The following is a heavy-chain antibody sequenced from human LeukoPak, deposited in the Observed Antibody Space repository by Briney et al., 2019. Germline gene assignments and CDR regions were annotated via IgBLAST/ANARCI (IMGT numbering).Heavy chain of an antibody. CDR2: IHYTGST. V-gene: IGHV4-59*01. J-gene: IGHJ4*02. Sequence: PSETLSLTCTVSGGSISSYYWSWIRQSPGKGLEWIAYIHYTGSTNYNPSLKSRVTISLDTSKNQFSLKLSSVTAADTAVYYCATYCSAASCYQRGDYWGQGTLVTVSS. D-gene: IGHD2-15*01. CDR1: GGSISSYY. CDR3: ATYCSAASCYQRGDY.